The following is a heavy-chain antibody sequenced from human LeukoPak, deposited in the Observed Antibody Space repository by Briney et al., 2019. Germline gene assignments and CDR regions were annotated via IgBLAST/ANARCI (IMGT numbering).Heavy chain of an antibody. CDR3: ARGGVLRFLEHLDY. J-gene: IGHJ4*02. CDR2: INPSGGST. D-gene: IGHD3-3*01. Sequence: ASVNVSCKASGDTFSSYYMHWVRQAPGQGLEWMGIINPSGGSTTYAQKFQGRVTMTRDTSTSTVYMELSSLRSEDTAVYYCARGGVLRFLEHLDYWGQGTLVTVSS. CDR1: GDTFSSYY. V-gene: IGHV1-46*01.